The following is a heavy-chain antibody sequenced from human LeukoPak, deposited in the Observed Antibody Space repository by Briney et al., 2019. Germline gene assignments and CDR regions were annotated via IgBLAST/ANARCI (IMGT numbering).Heavy chain of an antibody. D-gene: IGHD3-22*01. CDR1: GGSISSYY. V-gene: IGHV4-4*07. J-gene: IGHJ4*02. Sequence: PSETLSLTCTVSGGSISSYYWSWIRQPAGKGRDWIGRIYGSGSTNYNPSLWGRVTMSVDTSKNQVSLNLSSVTAADTAVYYCARDLGGLYYDSSGTDYWGQGTLVTVSS. CDR2: IYGSGST. CDR3: ARDLGGLYYDSSGTDY.